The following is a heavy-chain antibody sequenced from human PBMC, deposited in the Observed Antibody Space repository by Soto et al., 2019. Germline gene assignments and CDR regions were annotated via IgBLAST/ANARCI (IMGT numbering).Heavy chain of an antibody. CDR2: ISSSGSTI. CDR1: GFTFSDYY. CDR3: ARDQGAGIQLWSSPYYYGMDV. D-gene: IGHD5-18*01. V-gene: IGHV3-11*01. J-gene: IGHJ6*02. Sequence: PGGSLRLSCAASGFTFSDYYMSWIRQAPGKGLEWVSYISSSGSTIYYADSVKGRFTISRDNAKNSLYLQMNSLRAEDTAVYYCARDQGAGIQLWSSPYYYGMDVWGQGTTVTVS.